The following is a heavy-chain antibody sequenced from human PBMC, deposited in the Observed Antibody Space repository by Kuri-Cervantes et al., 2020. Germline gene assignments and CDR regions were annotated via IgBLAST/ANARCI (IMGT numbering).Heavy chain of an antibody. CDR2: IYYSGST. D-gene: IGHD3-3*01. V-gene: IGHV4-61*01. J-gene: IGHJ5*02. CDR3: ARSVLRFLEWALHGWFDP. CDR1: GGSVSSGCYY. Sequence: SETLSLTCTVSGGSVSSGCYYWSWIRQPPGKGLEWIGYIYYSGSTNYNPSLKSRVTISVDTSKNQFSLKLSSVTAADTAVYYCARSVLRFLEWALHGWFDPWGQGTVVTVSS.